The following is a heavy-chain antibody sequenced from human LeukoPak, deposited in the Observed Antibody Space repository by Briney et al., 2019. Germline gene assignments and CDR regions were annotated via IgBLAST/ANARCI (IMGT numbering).Heavy chain of an antibody. D-gene: IGHD5-12*01. CDR1: GGSISSSNYH. J-gene: IGHJ4*02. CDR2: IYYSGST. CDR3: ARRRIVATIDY. Sequence: PSETLSLTCTVSGGSISSSNYHWGWIRQPPGKGLEWIGSIYYSGSTYYNPSLKSRVTISVDTSKNQFSLKLSSVTAADTAVYYCARRRIVATIDYWGQGTLVTVSS. V-gene: IGHV4-39*01.